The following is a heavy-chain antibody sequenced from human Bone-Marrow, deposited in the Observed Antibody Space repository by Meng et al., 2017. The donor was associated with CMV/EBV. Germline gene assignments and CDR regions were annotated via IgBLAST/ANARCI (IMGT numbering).Heavy chain of an antibody. CDR3: AREQQKRDILTGPCDY. V-gene: IGHV1-2*02. D-gene: IGHD3-9*01. J-gene: IGHJ4*02. CDR1: GYTFTSYD. Sequence: ASVKVSCKASGYTFTSYDINWVRQATGQGLEWMGWINSNSGGTNYAQKFQGRVTMTRDTSISTAYMEVSRLRFDDTAVYNCAREQQKRDILTGPCDYWGQGSLVTVSS. CDR2: INSNSGGT.